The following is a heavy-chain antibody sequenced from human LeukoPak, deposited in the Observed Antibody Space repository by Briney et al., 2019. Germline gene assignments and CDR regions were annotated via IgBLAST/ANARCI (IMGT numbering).Heavy chain of an antibody. CDR3: TTSPYYDILTGYKDY. CDR1: GFTFSNAW. Sequence: PGGSLRLSCAASGFTFSNAWMSWVRQAPGKGLEWVGRIKSKTDGGTTDYAAPVKGRFTISRDDSKNTLYLQMNSLKTEDTAVYYCTTSPYYDILTGYKDYWGQGTLVTVSS. V-gene: IGHV3-15*01. J-gene: IGHJ4*02. CDR2: IKSKTDGGTT. D-gene: IGHD3-9*01.